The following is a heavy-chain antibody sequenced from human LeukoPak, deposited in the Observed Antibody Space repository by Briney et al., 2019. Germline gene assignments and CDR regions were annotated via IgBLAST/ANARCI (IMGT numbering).Heavy chain of an antibody. CDR3: ARSLNGGIAAAVDY. CDR1: GFTFSSYA. D-gene: IGHD6-13*01. J-gene: IGHJ4*02. Sequence: PGRSLRLSCAASGFTFSSYAMHWVRQAPGKGLEWVAVISYDGSNKYYADSVKGRFTISRDNSKNTLYLRMNSLRAEDTAVYYCARSLNGGIAAAVDYWGQGTLVTVSS. V-gene: IGHV3-30*04. CDR2: ISYDGSNK.